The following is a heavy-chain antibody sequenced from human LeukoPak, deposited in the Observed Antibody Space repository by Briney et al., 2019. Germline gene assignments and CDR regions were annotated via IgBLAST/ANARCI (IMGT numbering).Heavy chain of an antibody. D-gene: IGHD6-13*01. CDR2: INPSGGST. J-gene: IGHJ4*02. Sequence: ASVKVSCKASGYTFTSYYMHWVRQAPGQGLEWMGIINPSGGSTSYAQKFQGRVTMTRDTSTSTVYMELSGLRSEDTAVYYCARDGTGRGCDYWGQGTLVTVSS. V-gene: IGHV1-46*01. CDR3: ARDGTGRGCDY. CDR1: GYTFTSYY.